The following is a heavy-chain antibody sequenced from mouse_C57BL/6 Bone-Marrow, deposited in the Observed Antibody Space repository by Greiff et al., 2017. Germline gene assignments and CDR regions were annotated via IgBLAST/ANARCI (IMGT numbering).Heavy chain of an antibody. D-gene: IGHD1-1*01. V-gene: IGHV1-69*01. CDR2: IDPSDSYT. CDR3: ARGGYYGSSSPWFAY. Sequence: QVQLQQPGAELVMPGASVKLSCKASGYTFTSYWMHWVKQRPGQGLEWIGEIDPSDSYTNYNHKFKGKSTLTVDKSSSTAYMQLSNLTSDDSAVYYCARGGYYGSSSPWFAYWGQGTLVTVSA. CDR1: GYTFTSYW. J-gene: IGHJ3*01.